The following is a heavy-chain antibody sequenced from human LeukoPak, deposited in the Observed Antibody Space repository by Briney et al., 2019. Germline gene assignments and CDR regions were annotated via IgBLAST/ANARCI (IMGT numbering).Heavy chain of an antibody. CDR1: GFTISSYW. J-gene: IGHJ4*02. CDR3: ARGDFDY. CDR2: MNQGGSDK. V-gene: IGHV3-7*03. Sequence: GGSLRLSCAASGFTISSYWMSWVCQSPGKGLEWVANMNQGGSDKYYVDSVKGRFTISRDHAKNSLYLQMNSLRAEDTAVYYCARGDFDYWGQGTLVTVSS.